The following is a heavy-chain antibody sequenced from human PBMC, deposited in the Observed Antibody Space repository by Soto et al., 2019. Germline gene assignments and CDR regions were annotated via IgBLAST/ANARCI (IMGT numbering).Heavy chain of an antibody. Sequence: GESLKISCKGSGYSFTSYWIGWVRQMPGKGLEWMGIIYPGDSDTRYSPSFQGQVTISADKSISTAYLQWSSLKASDTAMYYCARSDGSGSYPEPSFDYWGQGTLVTVSS. V-gene: IGHV5-51*01. CDR3: ARSDGSGSYPEPSFDY. D-gene: IGHD3-10*01. J-gene: IGHJ4*02. CDR2: IYPGDSDT. CDR1: GYSFTSYW.